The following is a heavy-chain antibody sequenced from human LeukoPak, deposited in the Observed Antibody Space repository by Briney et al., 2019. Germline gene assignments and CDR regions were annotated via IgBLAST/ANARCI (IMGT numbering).Heavy chain of an antibody. D-gene: IGHD3-22*01. V-gene: IGHV4-39*07. CDR2: INHSGST. Sequence: PSETLSLTCSVSGGSISSSNYYWGWIRQPPGKGLEWIGEINHSGSTNYNPSLKSRVTISVDTSKNQFSLKLSSVTAADTAVYYCASHYDSSGFSWFDPWGQGTLVTVSS. J-gene: IGHJ5*02. CDR1: GGSISSSNYY. CDR3: ASHYDSSGFSWFDP.